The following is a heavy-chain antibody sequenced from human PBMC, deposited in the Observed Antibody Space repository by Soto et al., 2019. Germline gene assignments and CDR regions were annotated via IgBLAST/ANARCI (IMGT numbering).Heavy chain of an antibody. J-gene: IGHJ6*02. CDR3: ARKNTYYYDSSGRMDV. Sequence: EVQLVESGGGLVQPGGPLRLSCAASGFTFSSYSMNWVRQAPGKGREWVSYISSSSSTLYYADSVKGRFTISRDNAKNSLYLQMNSLRDEDTAVYYCARKNTYYYDSSGRMDVWGQGTTVTVSS. D-gene: IGHD3-22*01. CDR2: ISSSSSTL. CDR1: GFTFSSYS. V-gene: IGHV3-48*02.